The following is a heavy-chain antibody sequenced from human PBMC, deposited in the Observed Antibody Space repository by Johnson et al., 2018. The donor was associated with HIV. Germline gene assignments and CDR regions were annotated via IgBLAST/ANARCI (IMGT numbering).Heavy chain of an antibody. J-gene: IGHJ3*02. V-gene: IGHV3-15*01. CDR1: GFIFNDAW. CDR3: TTEGDAVDI. CDR2: IKSKTDGGTT. Sequence: VQLVESGGGLVKPGGSLRLSCAAYGFIFNDAWMNWVRQAPGKGLEWIGRIKSKTDGGTTDYAAPVKGRFTMSRDDSKNMLSLQMNSLKIEDTAVYYCTTEGDAVDIWGPGTMVTVSS.